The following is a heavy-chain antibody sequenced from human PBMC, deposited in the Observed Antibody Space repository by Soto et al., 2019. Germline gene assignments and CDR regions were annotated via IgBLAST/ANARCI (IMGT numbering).Heavy chain of an antibody. CDR1: GYTFTDYD. V-gene: IGHV1-8*01. CDR3: ARGYYDSSGYYPTDY. J-gene: IGHJ4*02. Sequence: QVQLVQSGAEVKKRGASVKVSCKASGYTFTDYDIIWVRQATGQGLEWMGWMNANSANTGYARKFQGRVTMTWDSSISTGYMELSSLRSEDTAVYYCARGYYDSSGYYPTDYWGQGTLVTVSS. CDR2: MNANSANT. D-gene: IGHD3-22*01.